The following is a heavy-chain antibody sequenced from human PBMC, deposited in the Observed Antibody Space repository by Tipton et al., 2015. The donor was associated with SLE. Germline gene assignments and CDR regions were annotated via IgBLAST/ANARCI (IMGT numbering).Heavy chain of an antibody. CDR3: ARGRDKQDY. J-gene: IGHJ4*02. V-gene: IGHV4-39*07. D-gene: IGHD1/OR15-1a*01. CDR2: INHSGST. CDR1: GGSISSSSYY. Sequence: TLSLTCTVSGGSISSSSYYWSWIRQPPGKGLEWIGEINHSGSTNYNPSLKSRVTISVDTSKNQFSLKLSSVTAADTAVYYCARGRDKQDYWGQGTLVTVSS.